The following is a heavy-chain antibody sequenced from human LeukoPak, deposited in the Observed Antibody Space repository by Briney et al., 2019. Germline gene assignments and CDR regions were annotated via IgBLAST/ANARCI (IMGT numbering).Heavy chain of an antibody. CDR2: ISYDGSNK. CDR3: AREGLSDAFDI. D-gene: IGHD2/OR15-2a*01. J-gene: IGHJ3*02. CDR1: GFTFSSYA. V-gene: IGHV3-30*04. Sequence: PGRSLRLSCAASGFTFSSYAMHWVRQAPGKGLEWEAVISYDGSNKYYADSVKGRFTISRDNSKNTLYLQMNSLRAEDTAVYYCAREGLSDAFDIWGQGTMVTVSS.